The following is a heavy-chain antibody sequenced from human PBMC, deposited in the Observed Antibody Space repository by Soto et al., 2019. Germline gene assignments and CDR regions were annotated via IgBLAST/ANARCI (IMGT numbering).Heavy chain of an antibody. CDR1: GSTLTNYH. CDR3: PRVAYHSLDS. V-gene: IGHV1-46*01. J-gene: IGHJ4*02. Sequence: VRVSCQASGSTLTNYHMHWVRQAPGQGLEWMGIINPSDEGTLYAQKFQGRVSMTRDTSTSTVYMEQSSLRSEDSAVYYCPRVAYHSLDSWGQGTLVTVSS. CDR2: INPSDEGT. D-gene: IGHD3-16*01.